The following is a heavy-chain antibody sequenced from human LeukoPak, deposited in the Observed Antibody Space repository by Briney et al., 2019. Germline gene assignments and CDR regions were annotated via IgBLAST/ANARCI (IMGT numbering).Heavy chain of an antibody. CDR3: ARDSGTTGEVKFVP. CDR2: MSPSATT. Sequence: SETLSLTCTVSGGSIRTLYLSWIRQPVGKGLEWIGRMSPSATTYNPSLKSRVTMSIGTSKSQFFLNLRSVTAADTAVYYCARDSGTTGEVKFVPWGQGILVTVSS. CDR1: GGSIRTLY. D-gene: IGHD4-17*01. V-gene: IGHV4-4*07. J-gene: IGHJ5*02.